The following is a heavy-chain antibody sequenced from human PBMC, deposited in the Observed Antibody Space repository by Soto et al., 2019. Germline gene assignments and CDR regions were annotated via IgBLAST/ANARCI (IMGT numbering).Heavy chain of an antibody. CDR1: GFSLSTSGVG. J-gene: IGHJ4*02. CDR2: IYWDDDK. Sequence: QITLKESGPTLVKPTQTLTLTCTFSGFSLSTSGVGVGWIRQPPGKALEWLALIYWDDDKRYSPSLKSRLTITKDTYKNRVVPTMTNMDPVDTAKYYYAHTHYYGSGRQLDYWGQGTLLTVSS. D-gene: IGHD3-10*01. CDR3: AHTHYYGSGRQLDY. V-gene: IGHV2-5*02.